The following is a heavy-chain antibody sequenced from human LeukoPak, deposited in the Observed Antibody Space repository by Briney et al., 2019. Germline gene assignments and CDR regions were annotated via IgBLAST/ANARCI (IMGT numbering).Heavy chain of an antibody. CDR3: ARLFRWELLPPYFDY. CDR1: GGSFSGYY. V-gene: IGHV4-59*08. CDR2: IYYSGST. J-gene: IGHJ4*02. Sequence: SETLSLTCAVYGGSFSGYYWSWIRQPPGKGLEWIGYIYYSGSTNYNPSLKSRVTISVDTSKNQFSLKLSSVTAADTAVYYCARLFRWELLPPYFDYWGQGTLVTVSS. D-gene: IGHD1-26*01.